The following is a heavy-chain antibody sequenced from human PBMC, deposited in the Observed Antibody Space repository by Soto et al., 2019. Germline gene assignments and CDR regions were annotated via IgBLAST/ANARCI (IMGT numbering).Heavy chain of an antibody. D-gene: IGHD3-22*01. J-gene: IGHJ4*02. CDR3: ARDFEYYYDSSGYYKLYYFDY. Sequence: GGSLRLSCAASGFTFSSYSMNWVRQAPGKGLEWVSYISSSSSTIYYADSVKGRFTISRDNAKNSLYLQMNSLRAEDTAVYYCARDFEYYYDSSGYYKLYYFDYWGQGTLVTVSS. V-gene: IGHV3-48*01. CDR1: GFTFSSYS. CDR2: ISSSSSTI.